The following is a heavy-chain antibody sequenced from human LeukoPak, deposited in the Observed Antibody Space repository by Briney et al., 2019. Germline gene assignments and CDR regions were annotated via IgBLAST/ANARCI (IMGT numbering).Heavy chain of an antibody. D-gene: IGHD4-17*01. Sequence: SETLSLTCTVSGGSISSYYWSWIRQPPGKGLEWIGYIYYSGSTNYNPSLKSRVTISVDTSKNQFSLKLSSVTAADTAVYYCARELPTVTTYYYYYYMDVWGKGTTVTISS. V-gene: IGHV4-59*12. CDR3: ARELPTVTTYYYYYYMDV. CDR1: GGSISSYY. J-gene: IGHJ6*03. CDR2: IYYSGST.